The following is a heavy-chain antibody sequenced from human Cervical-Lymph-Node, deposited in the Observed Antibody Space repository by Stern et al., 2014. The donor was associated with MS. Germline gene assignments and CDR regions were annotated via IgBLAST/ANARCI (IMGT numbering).Heavy chain of an antibody. Sequence: QVQLVQSGAEVEKPGASVKVSCKASGYIFTDYYLHWVRQAPGQGLEWMGRINPKSGGTSYAQSFQGRVTLTRDTSITTAYMDLSRLTSDDTAVYYCTRALRIAYRPSPGGHWFDPWGQGTLVIVSS. J-gene: IGHJ5*02. CDR3: TRALRIAYRPSPGGHWFDP. CDR1: GYIFTDYY. CDR2: INPKSGGT. V-gene: IGHV1-2*02. D-gene: IGHD6-13*01.